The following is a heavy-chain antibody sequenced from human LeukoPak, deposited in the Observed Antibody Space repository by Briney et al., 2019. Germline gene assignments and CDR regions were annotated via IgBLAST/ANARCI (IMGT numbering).Heavy chain of an antibody. V-gene: IGHV4-30-2*01. J-gene: IGHJ4*02. CDR3: ARDRGRSGSYLDY. CDR1: GGSISSGGYS. Sequence: KASQTLSLTCAVSGGSISSGGYSWSWIRQPPGKGLEWIGYIYHSGSTYYNPSLKSRVTISVDRSKNQFSLKLSSVTAADTAVYHCARDRGRSGSYLDYWGQGTLVTVSS. D-gene: IGHD1-26*01. CDR2: IYHSGST.